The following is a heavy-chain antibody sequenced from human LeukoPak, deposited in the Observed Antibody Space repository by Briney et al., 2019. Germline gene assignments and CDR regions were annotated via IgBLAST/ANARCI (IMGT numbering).Heavy chain of an antibody. D-gene: IGHD3-10*01. V-gene: IGHV3-30-3*01. J-gene: IGHJ4*02. CDR1: GFTFSSYA. Sequence: GGSLRLSCAASGFTFSSYAMHWVRQAPGKGLEWVAVISYDGSNKYYADSVKGRFTISRDNSKNTLYLQMNSLRAEDTAVYYCAKELEDYYGPPDYWGQGTLVTVSS. CDR2: ISYDGSNK. CDR3: AKELEDYYGPPDY.